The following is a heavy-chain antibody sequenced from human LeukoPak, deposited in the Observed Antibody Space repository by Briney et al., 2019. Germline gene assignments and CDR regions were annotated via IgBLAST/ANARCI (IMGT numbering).Heavy chain of an antibody. CDR1: GYTFTSYY. V-gene: IGHV1-46*01. CDR2: INPSGGST. D-gene: IGHD5-18*01. J-gene: IGHJ4*02. Sequence: GASVKVSCKASGYTFTSYYMHWVRQAPGQGLEWMGIINPSGGSTSYAQKFQGRVTMTRDTSTSIVYMELSSLRSEDTAVYYCARDRAQLWSFDYWGQGTLVTVSS. CDR3: ARDRAQLWSFDY.